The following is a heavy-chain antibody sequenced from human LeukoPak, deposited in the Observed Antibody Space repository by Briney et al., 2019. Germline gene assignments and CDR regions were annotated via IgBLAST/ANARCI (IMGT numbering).Heavy chain of an antibody. CDR3: AVGYGSSPPSY. V-gene: IGHV3-7*03. J-gene: IGHJ4*02. Sequence: GGSLRLSCAASGFTYSTYWMSWVRQAPGKGLEWVANINQDGSEKYYVDSVRGRFTISRDNAKNSLYLQMNSLRGEDTAVYYCAVGYGSSPPSYWGQGTLVTVSS. CDR2: INQDGSEK. D-gene: IGHD3-10*01. CDR1: GFTYSTYW.